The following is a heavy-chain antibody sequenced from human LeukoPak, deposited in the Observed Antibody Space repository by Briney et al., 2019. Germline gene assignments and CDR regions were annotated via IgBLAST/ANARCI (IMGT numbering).Heavy chain of an antibody. D-gene: IGHD2-15*01. V-gene: IGHV3-33*01. CDR3: ARKNTQDAFDI. CDR2: IWYDGSND. CDR1: GFTFSSYG. J-gene: IGHJ3*02. Sequence: GGSLRLSCAASGFTFSSYGMHWVRQAPGKGLEWVAVIWYDGSNDYYANSVKGRSTISRDNSKNTLYLQMNSLRAEDTAVYFCARKNTQDAFDIWGQGTMVTVSS.